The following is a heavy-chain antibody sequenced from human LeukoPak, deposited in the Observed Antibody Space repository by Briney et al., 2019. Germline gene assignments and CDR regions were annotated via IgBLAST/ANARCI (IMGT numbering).Heavy chain of an antibody. CDR2: IRSKANSYAT. J-gene: IGHJ4*02. D-gene: IGHD3-10*01. V-gene: IGHV3-73*01. Sequence: GESLKISCKGSGYSFTSYWIGWVRQASGKGLEWVGRIRSKANSYATAYAASVKGRFTISRDDSKNTAYLQMNSLKTEDTAVYYCTRHRAYGSGSSGPGGFDYWGQGTLVTVSS. CDR3: TRHRAYGSGSSGPGGFDY. CDR1: GYSFTSYW.